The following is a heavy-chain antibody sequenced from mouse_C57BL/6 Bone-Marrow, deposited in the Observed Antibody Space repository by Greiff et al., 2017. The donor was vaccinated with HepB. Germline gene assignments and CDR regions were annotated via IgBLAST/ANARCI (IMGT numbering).Heavy chain of an antibody. CDR2: ISDGGSYT. J-gene: IGHJ2*01. CDR3: ASTVVATPYYFDY. D-gene: IGHD1-1*01. Sequence: EVKLMESGGGLVKPGGSLKLSCAASGFTFSSYAMSWVRQTPEKRLEWVATISDGGSYTYYPDNVKGRFTISRDNAKNNLYLQMSHLKSEDTAMYYCASTVVATPYYFDYWGQGTTLTVSS. V-gene: IGHV5-4*03. CDR1: GFTFSSYA.